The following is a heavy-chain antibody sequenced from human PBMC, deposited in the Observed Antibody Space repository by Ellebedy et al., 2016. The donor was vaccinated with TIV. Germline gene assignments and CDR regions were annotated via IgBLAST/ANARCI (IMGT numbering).Heavy chain of an antibody. J-gene: IGHJ4*02. V-gene: IGHV4-4*02. D-gene: IGHD1-14*01. CDR1: GGSISYDHW. CDR3: ARQVPHSPYNSPFFDY. CDR2: IHPRGNT. Sequence: MPSETLSLTCAVSGGSISYDHWHWWNWVRQPPGKGLEWIAEIHPRGNTNYNPSLKSRVTISVDTSKNQFSLRLTSVTAADTAVYYCARQVPHSPYNSPFFDYWGQGTLVTVSS.